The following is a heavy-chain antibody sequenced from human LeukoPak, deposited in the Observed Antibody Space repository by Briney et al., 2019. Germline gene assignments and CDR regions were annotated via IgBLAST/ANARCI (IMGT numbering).Heavy chain of an antibody. CDR2: ISAYNGNT. Sequence: GASVKVSCKASGYTFTSFGISWVRQAPGQGLEWMGWISAYNGNTNYAQKLQGRVTMTTDTSTSTAYMELRSLRSDDTAVYYCARDHLGFGELLDDYWGQGTLVTVSS. V-gene: IGHV1-18*01. D-gene: IGHD3-10*01. J-gene: IGHJ4*02. CDR1: GYTFTSFG. CDR3: ARDHLGFGELLDDY.